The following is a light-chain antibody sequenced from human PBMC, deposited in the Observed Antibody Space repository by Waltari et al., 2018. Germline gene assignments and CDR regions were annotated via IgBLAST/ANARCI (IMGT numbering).Light chain of an antibody. CDR1: SSDVGSYNS. J-gene: IGLJ3*02. CDR3: SSQSSNNVVL. V-gene: IGLV2-14*01. Sequence: QSALTQPASVSGSPGQSITISCTGTSSDVGSYNSVSWYQDHPGQGPKVIIYDVSDRPSGVSARFSGSKSGHTASLTISGLQAEDEADYYCSSQSSNNVVLFGGGTKVTVL. CDR2: DVS.